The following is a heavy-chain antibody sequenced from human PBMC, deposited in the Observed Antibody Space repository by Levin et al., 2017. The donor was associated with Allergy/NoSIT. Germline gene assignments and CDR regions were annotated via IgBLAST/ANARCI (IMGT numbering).Heavy chain of an antibody. CDR3: ARLRRGSGTHDFLDY. D-gene: IGHD3-10*01. J-gene: IGHJ4*02. CDR1: GFTFSDHY. Sequence: TGGSLRLSCAASGFTFSDHYMDWVRQAPGKGLEWVGRTKNKANSYTTIYAASVKGTFTISRDDSKNSLYLQMNSLKTEDTAVYYCARLRRGSGTHDFLDYWGQGTLVTVSS. CDR2: TKNKANSYTT. V-gene: IGHV3-72*01.